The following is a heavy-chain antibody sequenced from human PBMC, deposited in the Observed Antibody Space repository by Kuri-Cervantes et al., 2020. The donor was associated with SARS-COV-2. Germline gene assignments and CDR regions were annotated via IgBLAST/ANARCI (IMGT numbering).Heavy chain of an antibody. CDR3: ARAPPAAAIFFDY. CDR2: IYSGGST. CDR1: GFTVSSNY. D-gene: IGHD2-2*01. J-gene: IGHJ4*02. Sequence: GESLKISCAASGFTVSSNYMSWVRQAPGKGLEWVSVIYSGGSTYYADSVKGRFTISRDNSKNTLYLQMNSLRAEDTAVYYCARAPPAAAIFFDYWAREPWSPSPQ. V-gene: IGHV3-53*01.